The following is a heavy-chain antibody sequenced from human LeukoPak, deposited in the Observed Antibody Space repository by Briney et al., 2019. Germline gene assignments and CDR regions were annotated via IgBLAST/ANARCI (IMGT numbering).Heavy chain of an antibody. CDR1: GYTFTSYD. J-gene: IGHJ5*02. D-gene: IGHD3-3*01. Sequence: ASVKVSCKASGYTFTSYDINWVRQATGQGLEWMGWMNPNSGNTGYAQKLQGRVTMTRNTSISTAYMELSSLRSEDTAVYYCARGDYDFWSGSNNWFDPWGQGTLVTVSS. CDR3: ARGDYDFWSGSNNWFDP. V-gene: IGHV1-8*01. CDR2: MNPNSGNT.